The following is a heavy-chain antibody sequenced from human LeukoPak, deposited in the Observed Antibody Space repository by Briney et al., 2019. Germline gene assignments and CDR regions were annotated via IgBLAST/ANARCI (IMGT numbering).Heavy chain of an antibody. D-gene: IGHD2-2*01. CDR3: ARSAAAVPAASPDDAFDI. CDR1: GFTFSSYS. J-gene: IGHJ3*02. CDR2: ISSSDSYI. V-gene: IGHV3-21*01. Sequence: GGSLRLSCAASGFTFSSYSMNWVRQAPGKRLEWVSSISSSDSYIPYADSVKGRFTISRDNAKNSLYLQMNSLRAEDTALYYCARSAAAVPAASPDDAFDIWGPGTMVTVSS.